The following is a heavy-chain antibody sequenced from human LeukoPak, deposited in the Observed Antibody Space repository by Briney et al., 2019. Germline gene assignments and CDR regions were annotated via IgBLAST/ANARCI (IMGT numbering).Heavy chain of an antibody. J-gene: IGHJ6*03. D-gene: IGHD3-9*01. Sequence: PGGSLRLSCAASGFTFRSYWMHWVRQAPGKGLEWVSAISGSGGSTYYADSVKGRFTISRDNSKNTLYLQMNSLRAEDTAVYYCVIRYFDWFDHYYYMDVWGKGTTVTISS. CDR2: ISGSGGST. CDR1: GFTFRSYW. V-gene: IGHV3-23*01. CDR3: VIRYFDWFDHYYYMDV.